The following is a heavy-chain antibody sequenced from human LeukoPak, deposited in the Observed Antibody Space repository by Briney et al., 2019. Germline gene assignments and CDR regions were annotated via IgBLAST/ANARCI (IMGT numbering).Heavy chain of an antibody. CDR1: GGSISSYY. V-gene: IGHV4-59*08. D-gene: IGHD1-20*01. CDR2: IYYSGST. CDR3: ARQSITGTTWFGP. J-gene: IGHJ5*02. Sequence: VKPSETLSLTCTVSGGSISSYYWSWIRQPPGKGLEWIGYIYYSGSTNYNPSLKSRVTISVDTSKNQFSLKLSSVTAADTAVYYCARQSITGTTWFGPWGQGTLVTVSS.